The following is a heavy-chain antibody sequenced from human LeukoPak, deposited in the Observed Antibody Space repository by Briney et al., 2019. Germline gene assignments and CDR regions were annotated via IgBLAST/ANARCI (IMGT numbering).Heavy chain of an antibody. Sequence: SETLSLTCAVYGGSFSGYYWSWIRQPPGKGLEWIGEINHSGSTNYNPSLKSRVTISVDTSKNQFSLKLSSVTAADTAVYYCARGLPATGHCSGGSCYGLYFDYWGQGTLVTVSS. J-gene: IGHJ4*02. CDR2: INHSGST. V-gene: IGHV4-34*01. D-gene: IGHD2-15*01. CDR3: ARGLPATGHCSGGSCYGLYFDY. CDR1: GGSFSGYY.